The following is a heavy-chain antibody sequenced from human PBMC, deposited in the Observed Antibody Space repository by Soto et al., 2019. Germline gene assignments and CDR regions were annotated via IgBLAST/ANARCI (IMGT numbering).Heavy chain of an antibody. Sequence: GGSLRLSCAASGFTFDDYAMHWVRQAPGKGLEWVSGISWNSGSIGYADSVKGRFTISRDNAKNSLYLQMNSLRAEDTALYYCAKDPSTKITMVRGVTSWFDPWGQGTLVTVSS. J-gene: IGHJ5*02. V-gene: IGHV3-9*01. CDR2: ISWNSGSI. D-gene: IGHD3-10*01. CDR1: GFTFDDYA. CDR3: AKDPSTKITMVRGVTSWFDP.